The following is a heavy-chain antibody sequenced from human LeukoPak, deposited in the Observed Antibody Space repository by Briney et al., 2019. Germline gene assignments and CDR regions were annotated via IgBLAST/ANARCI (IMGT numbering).Heavy chain of an antibody. Sequence: SETLSLTCTVSGYSISSCYYWGWIRQPPGKGLEGIGSMYDGGSTYYNQSLKSRVTISVDTSKNQLSLKLSSVTAADTAVYYCAREPLVGATPYYFDYWGQGTLVTVSS. CDR1: GYSISSCYY. D-gene: IGHD1-26*01. J-gene: IGHJ4*02. V-gene: IGHV4-38-2*02. CDR3: AREPLVGATPYYFDY. CDR2: MYDGGST.